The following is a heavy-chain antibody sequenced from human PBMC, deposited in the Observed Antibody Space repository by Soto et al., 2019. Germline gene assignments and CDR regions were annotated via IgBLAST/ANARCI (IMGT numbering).Heavy chain of an antibody. D-gene: IGHD3-10*01. CDR2: INPNGGST. CDR1: ADTFTSYY. CDR3: ARSSAGVCGIIREGSNWLAP. J-gene: IGHJ5*02. V-gene: IGHV1-46*01. Sequence: VQLVQSGAEVKKPGASVKLSCKAPADTFTSYYIHWVRQAPGHGLEWMGIINPNGGSTRFAQTFQGRTTMTRDTSTITVYRDLRSLRSEDTAIYYCARSSAGVCGIIREGSNWLAPWGQGSLVTVSS.